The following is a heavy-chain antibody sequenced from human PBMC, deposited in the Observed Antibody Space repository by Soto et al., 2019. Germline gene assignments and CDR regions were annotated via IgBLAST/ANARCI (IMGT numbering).Heavy chain of an antibody. CDR1: GGTFSSYA. D-gene: IGHD2-2*01. Sequence: SVKVSCKASGGTFSSYAISWVRQAPGQGLEWMGGIIPIFGTANYAQKFQGRVTITADESTSTAYMELRSLRSEDTAVYYCARSCSSTSCYTYYYGMDVWGQGTTVTVS. CDR2: IIPIFGTA. J-gene: IGHJ6*02. V-gene: IGHV1-69*13. CDR3: ARSCSSTSCYTYYYGMDV.